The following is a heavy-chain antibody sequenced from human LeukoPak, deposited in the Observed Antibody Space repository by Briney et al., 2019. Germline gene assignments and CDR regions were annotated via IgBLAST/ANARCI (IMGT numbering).Heavy chain of an antibody. D-gene: IGHD5-24*01. V-gene: IGHV3-23*01. CDR3: AKDRGGYNPERLDS. J-gene: IGHJ4*02. CDR2: IAGSGGRGIA. CDR1: GYAFSRYG. Sequence: PGGSLRLSCAASGYAFSRYGLSWVRQAPGKGLEWVSGIAGSGGRGIAYYSDSVKGRFTISRDNARNTVDLQMNSLRDDDAAVYYCAKDRGGYNPERLDSWGQGTLVTVSA.